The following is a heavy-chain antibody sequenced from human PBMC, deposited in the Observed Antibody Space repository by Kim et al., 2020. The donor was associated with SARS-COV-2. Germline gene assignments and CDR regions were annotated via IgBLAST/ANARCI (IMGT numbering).Heavy chain of an antibody. CDR3: ARAAKDYYDSSGGGAFDI. J-gene: IGHJ3*02. CDR1: GGSISSGGYY. V-gene: IGHV4-31*03. CDR2: IYYSGST. Sequence: SETLSLTCTVSGGSISSGGYYWSWIRQHPGKGLEWIGYIYYSGSTYYNPSLKSRVTISVDTSKNQFSLKLSSVTAADTAVYYCARAAKDYYDSSGGGAFDIWGQGTMVTVSS. D-gene: IGHD3-22*01.